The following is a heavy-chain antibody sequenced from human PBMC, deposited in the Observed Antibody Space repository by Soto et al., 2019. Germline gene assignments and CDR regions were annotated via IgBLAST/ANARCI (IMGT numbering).Heavy chain of an antibody. V-gene: IGHV3-48*01. D-gene: IGHD6-19*01. Sequence: EVHLVESGGGLGQTGGSLRLSCAASGFTFTDYSFNWVRQPPGKGLEWISYVSRRGRDTYYAVSVKGRFTISRDGAKKSVSLEMHSLRGEDTAVYYCVRDSQYAFDLWGQGTMVTVSS. CDR2: VSRRGRDT. CDR3: VRDSQYAFDL. J-gene: IGHJ3*01. CDR1: GFTFTDYS.